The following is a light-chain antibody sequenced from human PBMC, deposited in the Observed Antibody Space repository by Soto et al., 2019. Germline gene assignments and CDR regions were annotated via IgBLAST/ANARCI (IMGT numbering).Light chain of an antibody. CDR1: HSISRW. V-gene: IGKV1-5*03. CDR3: QQYENLPT. J-gene: IGKJ5*01. Sequence: DIQMTQSPSTLSASLGDRVTITCRASHSISRWLAWYQQKPGKAPKLLIYKASGLESGVPSRFSGSGSGTDFTFTISRLQPEDIATYYCQQYENLPTFGQGTRLEIK. CDR2: KAS.